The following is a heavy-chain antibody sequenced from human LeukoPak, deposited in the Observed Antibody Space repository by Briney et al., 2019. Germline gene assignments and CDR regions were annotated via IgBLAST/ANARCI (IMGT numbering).Heavy chain of an antibody. CDR1: GDSISSNS. D-gene: IGHD6-13*01. CDR3: ARGSNWYYFDY. Sequence: SETLSLTCTVSGDSISSNSWSWIRQPPGKGLEWIGYIYYSVSTDHNPSLKSRVTVSVDTSKNQFSLKLSSLTAADTAVYYCARGSNWYYFDYWGQGTLVTVSS. V-gene: IGHV4-59*08. J-gene: IGHJ4*02. CDR2: IYYSVST.